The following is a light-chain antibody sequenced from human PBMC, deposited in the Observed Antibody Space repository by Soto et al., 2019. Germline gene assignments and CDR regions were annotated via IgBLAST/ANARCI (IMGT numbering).Light chain of an antibody. Sequence: DIQMTQSPSSLSASVGDRVTITCRASQTITNYLNWYQQQSGKAPKLLIYATETLQSGVPSRFSGSGSRTDYTLTISSLQPEDFATYYCQQSYNTPQTFGQGTKVDIK. CDR1: QTITNY. V-gene: IGKV1-39*01. CDR3: QQSYNTPQT. J-gene: IGKJ1*01. CDR2: ATE.